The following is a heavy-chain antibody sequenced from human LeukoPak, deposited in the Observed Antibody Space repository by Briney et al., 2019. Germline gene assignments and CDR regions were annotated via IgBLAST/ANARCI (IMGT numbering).Heavy chain of an antibody. D-gene: IGHD4-17*01. CDR1: GFTFNNAW. V-gene: IGHV3-15*01. Sequence: GGSLRLSCAASGFTFNNAWMSWVRQAPGKGLEWIGRIKTKTDGGATDYAAPVKGRFTISRDNARNSLYLQMNSLRAEDTAVYYCARLNYGDYGSFDYWGQGTLVTVSS. J-gene: IGHJ4*02. CDR2: IKTKTDGGAT. CDR3: ARLNYGDYGSFDY.